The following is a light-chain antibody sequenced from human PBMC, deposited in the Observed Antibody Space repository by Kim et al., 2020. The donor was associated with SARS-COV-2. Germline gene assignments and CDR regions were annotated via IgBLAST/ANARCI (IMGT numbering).Light chain of an antibody. J-gene: IGKJ1*01. Sequence: LSPADRSTLPCRAIQSVSTYLAWYPQKPGQAPRLLIYDTSNRATGIPARFSGSGSGTDFTLSISSLEPEDFAIYYCQQRSNWPRTFGQGTKVDIK. CDR1: QSVSTY. CDR2: DTS. CDR3: QQRSNWPRT. V-gene: IGKV3-11*01.